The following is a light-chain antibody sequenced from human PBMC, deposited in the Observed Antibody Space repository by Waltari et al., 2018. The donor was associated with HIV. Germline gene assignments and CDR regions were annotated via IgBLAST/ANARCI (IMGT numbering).Light chain of an antibody. CDR3: QQFYATPWT. Sequence: DIVMTQSPDSLAVSLGERATINCKSSQSILYSSNNKNFLSWFQQKPGQPPRLLIYWASTREFGVPDRFSGSGSETDFILTINSLQAEDVAVYYCQQFYATPWTFGPGTRVDIK. CDR1: QSILYSSNNKNF. V-gene: IGKV4-1*01. CDR2: WAS. J-gene: IGKJ3*01.